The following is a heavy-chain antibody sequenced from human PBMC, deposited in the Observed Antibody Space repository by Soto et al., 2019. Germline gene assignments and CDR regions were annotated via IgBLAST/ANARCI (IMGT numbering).Heavy chain of an antibody. CDR3: ARVRSSGRECDY. V-gene: IGHV1-46*01. J-gene: IGHJ4*02. CDR2: VDPRDGST. D-gene: IGHD6-25*01. CDR1: GYIFTTYS. Sequence: QVQLVQSGAEMKRPGASVILSCKASGYIFTTYSIHWVRQTAGQGLEWMAKVDPRDGSTGYAQKFRGSVSMAWDTSTGTVSMEVSSLTSDDTATYYCARVRSSGRECDYWGEGTQVTVSS.